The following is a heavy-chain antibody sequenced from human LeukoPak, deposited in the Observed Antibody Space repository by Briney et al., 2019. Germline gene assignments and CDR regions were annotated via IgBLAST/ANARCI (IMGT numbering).Heavy chain of an antibody. D-gene: IGHD3-22*01. V-gene: IGHV4-34*01. Sequence: SETLSLTCAVYGGSFSGYYWSWIRQPPGKGLEWIGEINHSGSTNYNPSLKSRVTISVDTSKNQFSLKLSSVTAADTAVYYCASVYDSSGYYVDYWGQGTLVTVSS. J-gene: IGHJ4*02. CDR3: ASVYDSSGYYVDY. CDR2: INHSGST. CDR1: GGSFSGYY.